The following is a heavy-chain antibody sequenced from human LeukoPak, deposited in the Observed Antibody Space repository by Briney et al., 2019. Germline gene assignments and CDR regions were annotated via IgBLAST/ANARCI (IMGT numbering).Heavy chain of an antibody. J-gene: IGHJ5*02. CDR2: IRYDGSNK. CDR1: GFTFSSCG. V-gene: IGHV3-30*02. D-gene: IGHD4-17*01. CDR3: AKDPHDYGDYPPANWFDP. Sequence: TGGSLRLSCAASGFTFSSCGMHWVRQAPGKGLEWVAFIRYDGSNKYYADSVKGRFTISRDNSKNTLYLQMNSLRAEDTAVYYCAKDPHDYGDYPPANWFDPWGQGTLVTVSS.